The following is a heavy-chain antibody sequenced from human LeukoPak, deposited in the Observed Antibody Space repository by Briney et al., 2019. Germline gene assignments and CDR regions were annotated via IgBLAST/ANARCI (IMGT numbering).Heavy chain of an antibody. CDR1: GGSFSGYY. D-gene: IGHD5-18*01. Sequence: SETLSLTCAVYGGSFSGYYWSWIRQPPGKGLEWIGEINHSGSTNYNPSLKSRVTISVDTSKNQFSLKLSSVTAADTAVYYCARQGFGYGLYLWGQGTLVTVSS. V-gene: IGHV4-34*01. J-gene: IGHJ4*02. CDR3: ARQGFGYGLYL. CDR2: INHSGST.